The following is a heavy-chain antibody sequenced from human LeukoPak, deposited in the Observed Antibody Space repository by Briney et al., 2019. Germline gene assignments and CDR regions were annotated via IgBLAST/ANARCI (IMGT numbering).Heavy chain of an antibody. Sequence: SETLSLTCAVYGGSFSGYYWSWIRQPPGKGLEWIGYIYHSGSTYYNPSLKSRVTISVDRSKNQFSLKLSSVTAADTAVYYCARDGPRGVDPDAFDIWGQGTMVTVSS. CDR1: GGSFSGYY. CDR2: IYHSGST. CDR3: ARDGPRGVDPDAFDI. D-gene: IGHD5-12*01. V-gene: IGHV4-34*01. J-gene: IGHJ3*02.